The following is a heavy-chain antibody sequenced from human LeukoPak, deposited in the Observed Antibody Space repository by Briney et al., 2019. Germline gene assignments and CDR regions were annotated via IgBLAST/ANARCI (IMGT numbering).Heavy chain of an antibody. D-gene: IGHD3-16*01. CDR3: AKGLRTGVGPYMGYHYYMDV. V-gene: IGHV3-53*01. Sequence: GGSLRLSCAVSGFTVSSNYMSWVRQAPGKGLEWVSVLYSGGNTYYADSVKGRFTVSRDNSKNTLYLQMNSLRAEDTAVHYCAKGLRTGVGPYMGYHYYMDVWGKGATVTVSS. CDR1: GFTVSSNY. CDR2: LYSGGNT. J-gene: IGHJ6*03.